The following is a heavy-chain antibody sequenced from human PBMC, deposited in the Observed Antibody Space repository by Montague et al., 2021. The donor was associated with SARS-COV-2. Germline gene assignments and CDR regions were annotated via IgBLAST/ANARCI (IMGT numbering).Heavy chain of an antibody. V-gene: IGHV4-39*07. Sequence: SETLFLTYTVSGGSISSSSYYWGWIRQPPGKGLDWIGSIYYSGSTYYNPSLKSPVTISVDTSKNQFSLKLSSVTAADTSVYYCARSDLSVIVLVVYATRGGYFDLWGRGTLVTVSS. CDR2: IYYSGST. CDR1: GGSISSSSYY. CDR3: ARSDLSVIVLVVYATRGGYFDL. D-gene: IGHD2-8*02. J-gene: IGHJ2*01.